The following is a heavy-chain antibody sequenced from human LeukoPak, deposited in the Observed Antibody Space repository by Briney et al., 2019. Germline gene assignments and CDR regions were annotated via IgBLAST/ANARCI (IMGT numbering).Heavy chain of an antibody. V-gene: IGHV4-30-4*01. CDR3: AREVPYYGSGSEFDY. CDR1: GGSISSGDYY. Sequence: SETLSLTCTVSGGSISSGDYYWSWIRQPPGKGLEWIGYIYYSGSTYYNPSLKSRVTISVDTSENQFSLKLSSVTAADTAVYYCAREVPYYGSGSEFDYWGQGTLVTVSS. D-gene: IGHD3-10*01. CDR2: IYYSGST. J-gene: IGHJ4*02.